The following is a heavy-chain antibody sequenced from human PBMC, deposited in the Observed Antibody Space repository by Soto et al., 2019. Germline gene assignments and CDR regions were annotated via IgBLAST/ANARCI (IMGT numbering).Heavy chain of an antibody. D-gene: IGHD2-2*01. J-gene: IGHJ3*02. CDR3: ARARADIVVVPAAALPGVGAFDI. CDR2: ISAYNGNT. Sequence: ASVKVSCKASGYTFTSYGISWVRQAPGQGLEWMGWISAYNGNTSYAQKLQGRVTMTTDTSTSTAYMELRSLRSDDTAVYYCARARADIVVVPAAALPGVGAFDIWGQGTMVTVSS. CDR1: GYTFTSYG. V-gene: IGHV1-18*01.